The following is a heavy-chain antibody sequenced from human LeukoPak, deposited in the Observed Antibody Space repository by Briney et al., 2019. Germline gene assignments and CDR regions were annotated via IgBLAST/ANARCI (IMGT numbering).Heavy chain of an antibody. CDR3: ARGTSAWEFGGLDY. D-gene: IGHD1-26*01. CDR1: GYTFTGYY. Sequence: ASVKVSCKASGYTFTGYYMHWVRQAPGQGLEWMGWINPNSGGTNYAQKFQGRVAMTRDTSISTAYMELSRLRSDDTAVYYCARGTSAWEFGGLDYWGQGTLVTVSS. J-gene: IGHJ4*02. CDR2: INPNSGGT. V-gene: IGHV1-2*02.